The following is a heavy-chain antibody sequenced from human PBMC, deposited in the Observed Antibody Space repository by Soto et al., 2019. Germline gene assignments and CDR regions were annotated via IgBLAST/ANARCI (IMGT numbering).Heavy chain of an antibody. CDR2: IYSGGNT. D-gene: IGHD2-2*01. CDR3: GSGPSTTWIDN. J-gene: IGHJ4*02. V-gene: IGHV4-39*01. CDR1: GGSITSHHYY. Sequence: QLQVQESGPGQVKPSQTLSLTCTVSGGSITSHHYYWDWIRQPPGKGLEWIGSIYSGGNTYYNPSLRSRLTIFVDTAKNLISLKLNSVTAADSAIYYCGSGPSTTWIDNWGLGTQVSVSS.